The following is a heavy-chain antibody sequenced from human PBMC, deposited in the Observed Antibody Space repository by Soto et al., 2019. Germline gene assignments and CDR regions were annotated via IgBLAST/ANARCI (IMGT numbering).Heavy chain of an antibody. Sequence: QVQLQESGPGLVKPSQTLSLTCTVSGGSISSRGYYWSWIRQHPGKGLEWIGYIYYSGSTYYNPSPKSRVTISVDTSENQFCLKLSSVTAADTAVYYCARDSPYDFWSGYTNAFDIWGQGTMVTVSS. CDR1: GGSISSRGYY. CDR2: IYYSGST. J-gene: IGHJ3*02. D-gene: IGHD3-3*01. CDR3: ARDSPYDFWSGYTNAFDI. V-gene: IGHV4-31*03.